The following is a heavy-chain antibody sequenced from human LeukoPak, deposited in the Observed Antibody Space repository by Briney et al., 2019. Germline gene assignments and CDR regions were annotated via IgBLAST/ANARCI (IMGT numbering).Heavy chain of an antibody. CDR2: IYYSGST. CDR1: GGSISSYY. V-gene: IGHV4-59*08. J-gene: IGHJ4*02. D-gene: IGHD3-9*01. Sequence: SETLSLTCTVSGGSISSYYWSWIRQPPGKGLEWIGYIYYSGSTNYNPSLKSRVTISVDTSKNQFSLKLSSVTAADTAVYYCETGPNYDILTGYQYYFDYWGQGTLVTVSS. CDR3: ETGPNYDILTGYQYYFDY.